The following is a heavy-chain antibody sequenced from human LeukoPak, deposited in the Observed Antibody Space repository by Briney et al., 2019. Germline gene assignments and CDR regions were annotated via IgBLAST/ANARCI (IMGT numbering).Heavy chain of an antibody. V-gene: IGHV4-34*01. D-gene: IGHD6-19*01. CDR1: GGSFSGYY. Sequence: SETLSLTCAVYGGSFSGYYWSWLRQPPGKGLEWIGEINHNGSTNYNPSLKSRVTISVDTSKNQFSLKLSPVTAADTAVYYCARGPPSFIRLAYAFEIWGQGTMVTVSS. CDR3: ARGPPSFIRLAYAFEI. CDR2: INHNGST. J-gene: IGHJ3*02.